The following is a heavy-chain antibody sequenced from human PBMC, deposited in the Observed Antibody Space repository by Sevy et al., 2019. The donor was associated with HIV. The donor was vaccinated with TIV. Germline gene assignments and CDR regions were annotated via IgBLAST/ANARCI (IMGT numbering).Heavy chain of an antibody. CDR3: ARHLGYCSGGSCSMDWFDP. D-gene: IGHD2-15*01. Sequence: SETLSLTCTVSGGSISSSSYYWGWIRQPPGKGLEWIGSIYYSGSTYYNPSLKSPVTISVDTSKNQFSLKLSSVTAADTAVYYCARHLGYCSGGSCSMDWFDPWGQGTLVTVSS. J-gene: IGHJ5*02. V-gene: IGHV4-39*01. CDR1: GGSISSSSYY. CDR2: IYYSGST.